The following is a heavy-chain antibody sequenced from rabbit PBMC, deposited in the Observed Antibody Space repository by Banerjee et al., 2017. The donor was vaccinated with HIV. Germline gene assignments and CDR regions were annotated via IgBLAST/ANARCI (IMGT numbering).Heavy chain of an antibody. V-gene: IGHV1S47*01. CDR1: GFDISSYN. D-gene: IGHD8-1*01. CDR2: IDNGDGST. J-gene: IGHJ4*01. CDR3: ARDGGSSVYTQYYFNL. Sequence: VESGGGLVKPGASLTLTCKASGFDISSYNIQWVRQSPGKGPEWIACIDNGDGSTYYANWVNGRFTISRSTSLNTVTLQMTSLTAADTATYFCARDGGSSVYTQYYFNLWGPGTLVTIS.